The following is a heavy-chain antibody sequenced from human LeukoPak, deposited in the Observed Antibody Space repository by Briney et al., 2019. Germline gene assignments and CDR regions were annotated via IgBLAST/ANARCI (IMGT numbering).Heavy chain of an antibody. CDR3: ARLMGLYDP. CDR2: IYPGDSAT. D-gene: IGHD3-16*01. V-gene: IGHV5-51*01. CDR1: GYPFTSYW. J-gene: IGHJ5*02. Sequence: RGESLKISCQDSGYPFTSYWSGGVPRIPGRGLEWMGIIYPGDSATRNSPSFQGQATTSAAKSISTAYLQWISLAASARAMYYCARLMGLYDPGGEGTLVTVSS.